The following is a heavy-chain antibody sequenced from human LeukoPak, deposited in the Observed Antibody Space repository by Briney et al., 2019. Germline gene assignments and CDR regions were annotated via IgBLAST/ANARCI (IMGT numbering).Heavy chain of an antibody. CDR3: ARERTLTSCYDY. V-gene: IGHV1-2*02. J-gene: IGHJ4*02. CDR1: GYTFTGYY. CDR2: INPNSGGT. Sequence: VASVKVSCKASGYTFTGYYMHWVRQAPGQGLEWMGWINPNSGGTNYPQKFQGRVTMTRDTSISTAYMELSRLRSDDTAVYYCARERTLTSCYDYWGQGTLVTVSS. D-gene: IGHD2-15*01.